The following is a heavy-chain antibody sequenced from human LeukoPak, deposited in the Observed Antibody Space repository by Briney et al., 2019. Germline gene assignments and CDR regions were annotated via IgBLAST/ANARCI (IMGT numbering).Heavy chain of an antibody. CDR1: GGSFTGYH. J-gene: IGHJ4*02. CDR3: ARVRGYYASGSLYFDY. CDR2: INHSGGT. V-gene: IGHV4-34*01. Sequence: SSETLSLTCAVYGGSFTGYHWSWIRQPPGKGLEWIGEINHSGGTNYNPSLKSRVTISLDTSKYQFSLKLSSVTAADTAVYYCARVRGYYASGSLYFDYWGQGTLVTVSS. D-gene: IGHD3-10*01.